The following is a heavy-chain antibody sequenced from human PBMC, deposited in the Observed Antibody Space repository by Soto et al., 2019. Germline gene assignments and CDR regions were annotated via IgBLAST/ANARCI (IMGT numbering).Heavy chain of an antibody. V-gene: IGHV1-18*01. CDR1: GYTFTSYG. CDR3: ARVRQWEFQH. CDR2: ISAYNGNT. D-gene: IGHD1-26*01. J-gene: IGHJ1*01. Sequence: QVQLVQSGADVKKPGAPVKVSCKASGYTFTSYGISWVQQAPGQGLEWMGRISAYNGNTNYAQKLQGRVTMTTNTSTSTDYMELRSLRSDDTAVYYCARVRQWEFQHWGQGTLVTVSS.